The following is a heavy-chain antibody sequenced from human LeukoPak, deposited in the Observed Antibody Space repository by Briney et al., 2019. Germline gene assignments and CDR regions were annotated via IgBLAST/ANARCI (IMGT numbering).Heavy chain of an antibody. CDR1: GGSISSYY. V-gene: IGHV4-59*01. D-gene: IGHD3-10*01. CDR2: IYYSGST. CDR3: ARYGSGSYYGMDV. J-gene: IGHJ6*02. Sequence: SETLSLTCTVSGGSISSYYWSWIRQPPGKGLEWIGCIYYSGSTNYNPSLKSRVTISVDTSKNQFSLKLSSVTAADTAVYYCARYGSGSYYGMDVWGQGTTVTVSS.